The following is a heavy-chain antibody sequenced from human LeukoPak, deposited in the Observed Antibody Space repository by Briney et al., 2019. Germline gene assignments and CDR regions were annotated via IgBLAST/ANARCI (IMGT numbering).Heavy chain of an antibody. CDR1: GGSSSGYY. V-gene: IGHV4-34*01. CDR3: ARSWYCSSTSCYAIDY. D-gene: IGHD2-2*01. Sequence: SETLSLTCAVYGGSSSGYYWSWIRQPPGKGLEWIGEINHSGSTNYNPSLKSRVTISVDTSKNQFSLKLSSVTAADTAVYYCARSWYCSSTSCYAIDYWGQGTLVTVSS. CDR2: INHSGST. J-gene: IGHJ4*02.